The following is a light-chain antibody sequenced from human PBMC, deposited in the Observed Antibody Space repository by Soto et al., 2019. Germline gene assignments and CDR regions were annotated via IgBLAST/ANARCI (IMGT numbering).Light chain of an antibody. CDR3: QQSYSTPAT. CDR1: QSISSF. V-gene: IGKV1-39*01. CDR2: AAS. Sequence: DIQMTQSPSSLSASVGDRDTITCRASQSISSFLNWYQQKPGKAPRLLIYAASSLQSGVPSRFSASGSGTDFTLTISSLQPEDFATYYCQQSYSTPATFGQGTKVEIK. J-gene: IGKJ1*01.